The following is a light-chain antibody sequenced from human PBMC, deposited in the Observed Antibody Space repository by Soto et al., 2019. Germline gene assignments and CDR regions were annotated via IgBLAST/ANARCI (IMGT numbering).Light chain of an antibody. CDR1: QSVNTY. CDR3: QQSHNTPYT. Sequence: DIQMTQSPSSLSASVGDRVTITCRASQSVNTYLNWYQKRQGKAPKLLIYAATSLQSGVPPRFSGSGSGTDFNLTISGLQPEYFATYYCQQSHNTPYTFGLGTMLEVK. V-gene: IGKV1-39*01. CDR2: AAT. J-gene: IGKJ2*01.